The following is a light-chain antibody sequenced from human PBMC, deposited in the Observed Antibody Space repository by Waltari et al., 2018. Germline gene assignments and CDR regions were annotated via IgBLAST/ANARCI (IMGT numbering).Light chain of an antibody. CDR2: WAS. J-gene: IGKJ2*01. Sequence: DIVMTQSPDPLAVSLGERATIHCRSSRTVFFSSNNKDFLSWYQQRPGPPPKLLIYWASTRESGVPDRCSGSGSGTNFTLTINGLQAEDVAVYYCQQFYITPQSFGQGTRVEIK. CDR1: RTVFFSSNNKDF. CDR3: QQFYITPQS. V-gene: IGKV4-1*01.